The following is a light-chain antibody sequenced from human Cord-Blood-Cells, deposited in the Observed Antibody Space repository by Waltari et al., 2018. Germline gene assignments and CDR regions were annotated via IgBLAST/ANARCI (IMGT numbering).Light chain of an antibody. CDR2: ENN. CDR3: GTWDSSLSAGV. CDR1: SSTIGNTY. Sequence: QSVLTQPPSVSAAPGQKVTITCSGSSSTIGNTYVSWYQQLPGTAPKLLIYENNKRPSGIPDRFSGSKSGTSATLGITGLQTGDEADYYCGTWDSSLSAGVFGGGTKLTVL. J-gene: IGLJ2*01. V-gene: IGLV1-51*02.